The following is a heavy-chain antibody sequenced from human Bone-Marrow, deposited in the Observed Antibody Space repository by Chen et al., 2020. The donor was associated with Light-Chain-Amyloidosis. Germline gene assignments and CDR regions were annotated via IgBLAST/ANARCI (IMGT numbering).Heavy chain of an antibody. D-gene: IGHD1-7*01. V-gene: IGHV1-46*01. J-gene: IGHJ5*02. Sequence: QVQLVQSGAEVKKPGASVKVSCKASGYTFTSYYMHWVRQAPGQGLEWMGIINPSGGSTSYAQKFQGRVTMTRDTSTSTVYMELSSLRSEDTAVYYCARDNRWDQLELRSLLVANWFDPWGQGTLVTVSS. CDR3: ARDNRWDQLELRSLLVANWFDP. CDR2: INPSGGST. CDR1: GYTFTSYY.